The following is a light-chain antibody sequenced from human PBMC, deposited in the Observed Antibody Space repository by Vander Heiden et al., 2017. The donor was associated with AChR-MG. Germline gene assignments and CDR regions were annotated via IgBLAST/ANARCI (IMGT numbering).Light chain of an antibody. J-gene: IGKJ1*01. V-gene: IGKV3-20*01. CDR2: GSS. CDR3: QQYGSSPCT. CDR1: QSVSSGY. Sequence: EIVLTPSPSTLSWAREGRATLSCRASQSVSSGYLAWYQQKPGQAPRLLIYGSSSGSGTDFTLTISRLEPEDFAVYYCQQYGSSPCTFGQGTKVEIK.